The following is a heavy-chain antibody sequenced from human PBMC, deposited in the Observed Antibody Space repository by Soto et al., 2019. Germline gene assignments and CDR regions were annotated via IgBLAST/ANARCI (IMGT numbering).Heavy chain of an antibody. D-gene: IGHD5-12*01. CDR3: ARVEMATIKGNAFDI. Sequence: SETLSLTCTVSGGSISSYYWSWIRQSPGKGLEWIGYIYSSGSTHYNPSLQNRVTISIDTSKNQVSLKVNSVTAADTAVYYCARVEMATIKGNAFDIWGQGTMVTVSS. J-gene: IGHJ3*02. CDR1: GGSISSYY. V-gene: IGHV4-59*01. CDR2: IYSSGST.